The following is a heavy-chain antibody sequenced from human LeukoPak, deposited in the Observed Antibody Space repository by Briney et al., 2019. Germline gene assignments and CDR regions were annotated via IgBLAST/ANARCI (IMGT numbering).Heavy chain of an antibody. CDR1: GYTFTGYY. CDR2: INPNSGGT. J-gene: IGHJ4*02. CDR3: ARVGSRGGWLGGDY. V-gene: IGHV1-2*06. Sequence: ASVKVSCKASGYTFTGYYMHWARQAPGQGLEWMGRINPNSGGTNYAQKFQGRVTMTRDTSISTAYMELSRLRSDDTAVYYCARVGSRGGWLGGDYWGQGTLVTVSS. D-gene: IGHD6-19*01.